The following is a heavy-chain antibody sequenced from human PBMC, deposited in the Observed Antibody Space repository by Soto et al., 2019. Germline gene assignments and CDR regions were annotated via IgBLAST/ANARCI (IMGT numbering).Heavy chain of an antibody. J-gene: IGHJ4*02. Sequence: QVQLQESGPGLVKPSQTLSLTCTVSGVSISSGGYYWSWIRQHPGKGLEWIGYIYHTGSTYHNPSLKGRVTISEDTSNNQFSLNLSSVTAADTAVYHCARSQVAMIHPFEYWGQGTLVTVSS. V-gene: IGHV4-31*03. D-gene: IGHD3-22*01. CDR2: IYHTGST. CDR3: ARSQVAMIHPFEY. CDR1: GVSISSGGYY.